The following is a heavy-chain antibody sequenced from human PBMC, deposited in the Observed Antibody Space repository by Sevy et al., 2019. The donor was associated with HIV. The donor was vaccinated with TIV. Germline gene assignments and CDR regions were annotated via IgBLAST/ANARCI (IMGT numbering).Heavy chain of an antibody. Sequence: GGSLRLSCATSGFTFSTYNMNWVRQAPGKGLEWVSSISSGSGFIFYADSVKGRFTISRDNAKNSLDLQMNSLRAEDTAVYYCTRNGGAFDNGFDPWGQGTLVTVSS. J-gene: IGHJ5*02. V-gene: IGHV3-21*01. CDR2: ISSGSGFI. D-gene: IGHD2-8*01. CDR1: GFTFSTYN. CDR3: TRNGGAFDNGFDP.